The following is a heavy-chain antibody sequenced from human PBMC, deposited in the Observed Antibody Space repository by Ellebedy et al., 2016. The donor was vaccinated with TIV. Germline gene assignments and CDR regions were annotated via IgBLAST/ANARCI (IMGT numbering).Heavy chain of an antibody. J-gene: IGHJ6*02. D-gene: IGHD6-6*01. CDR2: IYSGGST. V-gene: IGHV3-53*01. CDR1: GFTVSSNY. CDR3: ARRPNYYRMDV. Sequence: GESLKISCAASGFTVSSNYMCWVRQAPGKGLEWVSVIYSGGSTYYADSVKGRFTISRDNAKNTLYLQMNSLRAEDTAVYYGARRPNYYRMDVWGQGTTVTVSS.